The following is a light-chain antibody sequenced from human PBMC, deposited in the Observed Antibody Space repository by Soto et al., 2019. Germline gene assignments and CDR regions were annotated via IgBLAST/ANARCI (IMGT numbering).Light chain of an antibody. CDR1: RSVLYSSNNKNY. Sequence: DIVMTQSPDSLAVSLGERSAINCKSSRSVLYSSNNKNYLAWYQQKPGQPPKLLIYWASTRESGVPDRFSGSGSGTDFTLTISSLQAEDVAVYYCQQYYSTPLTFGGGTKV. CDR3: QQYYSTPLT. CDR2: WAS. V-gene: IGKV4-1*01. J-gene: IGKJ4*01.